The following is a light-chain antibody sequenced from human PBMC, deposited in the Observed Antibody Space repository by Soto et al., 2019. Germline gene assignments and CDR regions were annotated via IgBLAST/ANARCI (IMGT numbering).Light chain of an antibody. CDR1: SGDVGGYNY. Sequence: QSALTQPASVSGSPGQSITISCTGTSGDVGGYNYVSWYQQHPGKAPKLMIYDVSNRPSGVSNRFSGSKSGNTASLTISGLQAEDEADYYCSSYRSSSTYVVFGGGTKLTVL. CDR2: DVS. CDR3: SSYRSSSTYVV. V-gene: IGLV2-14*01. J-gene: IGLJ2*01.